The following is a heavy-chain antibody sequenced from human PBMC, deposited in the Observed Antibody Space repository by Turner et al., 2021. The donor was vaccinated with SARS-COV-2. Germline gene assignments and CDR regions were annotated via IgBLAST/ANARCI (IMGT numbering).Heavy chain of an antibody. CDR1: AGSISSSTYY. CDR3: ARLMDTAMDYYGMDV. Sequence: LQLQESGPGLVQPSETLSLPCTVSAGSISSSTYYWSWIRKPPEKGLEWIGNIYYSGSTYYNPARKSRVTISVDTSKNQFSRKLSSVTAADTAVYYCARLMDTAMDYYGMDVWGQGTTVTVSS. J-gene: IGHJ6*02. CDR2: IYYSGST. V-gene: IGHV4-39*01. D-gene: IGHD5-18*01.